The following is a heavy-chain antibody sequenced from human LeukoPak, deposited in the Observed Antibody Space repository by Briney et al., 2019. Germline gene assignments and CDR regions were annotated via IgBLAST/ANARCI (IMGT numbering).Heavy chain of an antibody. CDR3: ARVGILWFGEFPSMDV. CDR2: ISAYNGNT. Sequence: ASVKVCCKASGYTFTSYGISWVRQAPGQGLAWMGWISAYNGNTNYAQKLQGRVTMTTDTSTSTAYMELRSLRSDDTAVYYCARVGILWFGEFPSMDVWGQGTTVTVSS. J-gene: IGHJ6*02. CDR1: GYTFTSYG. V-gene: IGHV1-18*01. D-gene: IGHD3-10*01.